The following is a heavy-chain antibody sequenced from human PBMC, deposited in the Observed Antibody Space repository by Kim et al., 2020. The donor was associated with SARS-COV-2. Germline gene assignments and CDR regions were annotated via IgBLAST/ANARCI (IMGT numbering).Heavy chain of an antibody. CDR2: ISGSGGST. Sequence: GGSLRLSCAASGFTFSSYAMSWVRQAPGKGLEWVSAISGSGGSTYYADSVKGRFTISRDNSKNTLYLQMNSLRAEDTAVYYCAKVFCPECYYYYGMDVWGQGTTVTVSS. CDR3: AKVFCPECYYYYGMDV. V-gene: IGHV3-23*01. J-gene: IGHJ6*02. CDR1: GFTFSSYA. D-gene: IGHD2-21*01.